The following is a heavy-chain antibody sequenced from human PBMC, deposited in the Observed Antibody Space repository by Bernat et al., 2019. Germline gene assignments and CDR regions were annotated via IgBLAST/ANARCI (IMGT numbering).Heavy chain of an antibody. J-gene: IGHJ4*02. D-gene: IGHD3-16*01. Sequence: QVQLVESGGGVVQPGRSLRLSCVASGFTFSSYGMHWVRQAPGKGLEWVAVISYDGSNKYYADSVKGRFTISRDNSKNTLYLQMNSLRAEDTAVYYCARASWGQGDYWGQGTLVTVSS. CDR2: ISYDGSNK. CDR1: GFTFSSYG. CDR3: ARASWGQGDY. V-gene: IGHV3-30*03.